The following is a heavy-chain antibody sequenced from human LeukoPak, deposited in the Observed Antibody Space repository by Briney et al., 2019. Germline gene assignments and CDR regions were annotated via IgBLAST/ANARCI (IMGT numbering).Heavy chain of an antibody. CDR3: ARHGTGTRYYYYYMDV. CDR1: GGSISSSSYY. D-gene: IGHD1-1*01. Sequence: SETLSLTCTVSGGSISSSSYYWGWIRQPPGKGLEWIGSIYYSGSTYYNPSFKSRVAISVDASKNQFSLKLSSVTAADTAVYYCARHGTGTRYYYYYMDVWGKGTTVTVSS. V-gene: IGHV4-39*01. CDR2: IYYSGST. J-gene: IGHJ6*03.